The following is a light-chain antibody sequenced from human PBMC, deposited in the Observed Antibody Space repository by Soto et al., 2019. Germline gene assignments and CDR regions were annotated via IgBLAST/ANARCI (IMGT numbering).Light chain of an antibody. CDR2: DVS. J-gene: IGKJ1*01. V-gene: IGKV3-15*01. CDR1: QDIGTK. Sequence: EIVMTQSPAILSVSPGERGTLSCRASQDIGTKLAWYQQKPGQAPSLLMYDVSTRASAAPAWFSGSGSGSEFTLTISILQSEDVAIYFCQQYYHWRTFGQGTRVEIK. CDR3: QQYYHWRT.